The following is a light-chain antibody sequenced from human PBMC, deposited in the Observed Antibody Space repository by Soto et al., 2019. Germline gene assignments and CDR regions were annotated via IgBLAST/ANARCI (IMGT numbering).Light chain of an antibody. CDR2: AAS. Sequence: DIQITQSPSALSASVGDRVTITCRASQSISSYLNWYQQKPGKAPKLLIYAASSLQSGVPSRFSGSGSGTDFTLTISSLQPEDFATYYCQQSYSTPRTFGAGTKVEIK. CDR3: QQSYSTPRT. V-gene: IGKV1-39*01. J-gene: IGKJ4*01. CDR1: QSISSY.